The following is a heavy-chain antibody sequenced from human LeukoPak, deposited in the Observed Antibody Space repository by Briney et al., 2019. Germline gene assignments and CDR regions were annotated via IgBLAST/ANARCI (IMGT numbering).Heavy chain of an antibody. D-gene: IGHD1-1*01. CDR2: IYYDGSNI. CDR1: EFTFTTYG. J-gene: IGHJ4*02. V-gene: IGHV3-33*01. CDR3: ARDWKTNSFDY. Sequence: PGGSLRLSCAASEFTFTTYGMHWVRQAPGKGLEGVAFIYYDGSNIYYADYVKGRLTISRDISKNTLYLQMDSLRAEDTAIYYCARDWKTNSFDYWGQGTLVTVSS.